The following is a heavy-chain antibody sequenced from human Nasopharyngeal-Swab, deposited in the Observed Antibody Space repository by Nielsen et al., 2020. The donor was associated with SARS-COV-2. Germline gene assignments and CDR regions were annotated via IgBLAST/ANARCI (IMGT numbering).Heavy chain of an antibody. CDR2: ITGTSDSI. CDR3: ARERGGGYGDY. Sequence: GESLKISCAASGFTFSPYTMTWVRQAPSKGLEWLSYITGTSDSIRYADSVKGRFTISRDNAKNSLFLQMNGLTAEDTAVYYCARERGGGYGDYWGQGTLVTVSS. J-gene: IGHJ4*02. CDR1: GFTFSPYT. V-gene: IGHV3-48*04. D-gene: IGHD5-12*01.